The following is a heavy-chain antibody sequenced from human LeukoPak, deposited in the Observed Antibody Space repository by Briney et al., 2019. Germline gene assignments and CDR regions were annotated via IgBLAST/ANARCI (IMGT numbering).Heavy chain of an antibody. D-gene: IGHD3-22*01. CDR2: ISYDGSNK. J-gene: IGHJ6*02. CDR1: GFTLSSYG. V-gene: IGHV3-30*18. Sequence: GGSLRLSCAASGFTLSSYGMHWVRQAPGKGLEWVAVISYDGSNKYYADSVKGRFTISRDNSKNTLYLQMNSLRAEDTAVYYRAKELVITTSWYYYYGMDVWGQGTTVTVSS. CDR3: AKELVITTSWYYYYGMDV.